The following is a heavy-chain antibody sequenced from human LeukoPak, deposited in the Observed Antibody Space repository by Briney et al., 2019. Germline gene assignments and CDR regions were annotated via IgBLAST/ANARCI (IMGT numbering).Heavy chain of an antibody. CDR3: ARDSDYYGSGSYYSRDHYFDY. V-gene: IGHV4-39*07. CDR2: IYYSGST. CDR1: GGSISSVSYY. J-gene: IGHJ4*02. Sequence: PSETLSLTCTVSGGSISSVSYYWGWIRQPPGKGLEWIGSIYYSGSTYYSPSLKSRVIISADTSRNQFSLKLSSVTAADTAVYYCARDSDYYGSGSYYSRDHYFDYWGQGILVTVSS. D-gene: IGHD3-10*01.